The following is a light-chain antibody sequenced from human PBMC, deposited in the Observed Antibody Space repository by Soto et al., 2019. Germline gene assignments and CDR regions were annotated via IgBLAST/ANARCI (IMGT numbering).Light chain of an antibody. J-gene: IGKJ5*01. CDR3: QQYENLPT. Sequence: IQMTPSPSSPSSSLGVRVTLPFQASQNINNYLNWYQQKPGRAPELLIYDASNLEAGVPSRFRGSGSGTDFTFTISRLQPEDIATYYCQQYENLPTFGQGTRLEI. CDR1: QNINNY. CDR2: DAS. V-gene: IGKV1-33*01.